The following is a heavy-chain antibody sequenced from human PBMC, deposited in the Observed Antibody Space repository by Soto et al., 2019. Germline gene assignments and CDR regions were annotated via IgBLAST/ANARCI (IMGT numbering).Heavy chain of an antibody. J-gene: IGHJ6*03. CDR3: ARSGDCSSASCPQDYYYYYMDV. CDR1: GYSFTSYW. CDR2: IYPGDSDT. D-gene: IGHD2-2*01. Sequence: PRESLKISCKGSGYSFTSYWIGWVRQMPGKGLEWMGIIYPGDSDTRYSPSFQGQVTISADKSISTAYLQWSSLKASDTAMYYCARSGDCSSASCPQDYYYYYMDVWGKGTTVTVSS. V-gene: IGHV5-51*01.